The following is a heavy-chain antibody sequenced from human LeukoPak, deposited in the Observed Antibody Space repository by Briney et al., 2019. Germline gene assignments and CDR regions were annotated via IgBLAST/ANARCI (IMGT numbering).Heavy chain of an antibody. V-gene: IGHV3-74*01. CDR2: INTDGNST. Sequence: PGWSLRLSCAASGFTFSSYWMHWVRQVPGKGLVWVSRINTDGNSTRYADSVKGRFTISRDNAKNTLYLQMNSLRAEDTAVYYCARVPLGEFKGFDPWGQGTLVTVSS. CDR1: GFTFSSYW. CDR3: ARVPLGEFKGFDP. D-gene: IGHD3-10*01. J-gene: IGHJ5*02.